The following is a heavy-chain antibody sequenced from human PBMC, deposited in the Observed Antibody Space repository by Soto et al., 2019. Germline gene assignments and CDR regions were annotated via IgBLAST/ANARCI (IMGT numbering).Heavy chain of an antibody. D-gene: IGHD3-16*01. CDR3: ASLWGGGEMGVFGY. Sequence: QVPLVESGGGVVQPGRSLRLSCAASGFTFSSYAMHWVRQAPGKGLEWVAVISYDGSNKYYADSVKGRFTISRDNSKNTLYLQMNSRRAEDTAVYYCASLWGGGEMGVFGYWGQGTLVTVSS. CDR1: GFTFSSYA. CDR2: ISYDGSNK. J-gene: IGHJ4*02. V-gene: IGHV3-30-3*01.